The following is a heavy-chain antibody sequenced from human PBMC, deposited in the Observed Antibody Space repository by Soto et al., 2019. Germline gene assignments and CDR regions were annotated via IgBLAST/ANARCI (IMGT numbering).Heavy chain of an antibody. CDR2: IYYSGST. Sequence: SETLSLTCTVSGGSISSYYWSCLRQPPGKGLEWIGYIYYSGSTNYNPSLKSRVTISVDTSKNQFSLKLSPVTAADTAVYYRARRYGSCLDYWGQGTLVTVSS. J-gene: IGHJ4*02. D-gene: IGHD5-18*01. CDR1: GGSISSYY. V-gene: IGHV4-59*08. CDR3: ARRYGSCLDY.